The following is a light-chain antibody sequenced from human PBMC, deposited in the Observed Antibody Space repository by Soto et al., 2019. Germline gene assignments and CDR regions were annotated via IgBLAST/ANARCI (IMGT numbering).Light chain of an antibody. CDR2: GAS. V-gene: IGKV3-20*01. CDR3: QQYGSSWT. CDR1: QSVSTF. Sequence: IVLTQSPGTLSLSPGERATLCCRASQSVSTFLAWYQQKPGQPPRLLIYGASSRATGIPDRFSGSGSGTDFTLTISRLEPEDFAVYYCQQYGSSWTFGQGTKVDIK. J-gene: IGKJ1*01.